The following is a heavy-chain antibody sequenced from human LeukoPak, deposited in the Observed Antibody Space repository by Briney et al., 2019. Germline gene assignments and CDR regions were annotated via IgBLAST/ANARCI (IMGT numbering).Heavy chain of an antibody. CDR1: GFPFNTYA. J-gene: IGHJ5*02. V-gene: IGHV3-30-3*01. CDR2: ISYDGSNK. CDR3: ARGAPPDL. Sequence: GTSLRLSCAASGFPFNTYAMYWVRQAPGKGLEWVAVISYDGSNKYYADSVKGRFTISRDNSKNTLYLQMNSLRAEDTAVYYCARGAPPDLWGQGTLVTVSS.